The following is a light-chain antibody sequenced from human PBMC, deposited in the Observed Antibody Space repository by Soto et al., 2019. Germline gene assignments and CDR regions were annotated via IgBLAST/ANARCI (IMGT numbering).Light chain of an antibody. CDR2: DAS. CDR3: QQYDNLPLT. J-gene: IGKJ4*01. CDR1: QDISNY. Sequence: DIHMPESRGVLSAAVGRSAGVTGKASQDISNYLNWYQQKPGKAPKLLIYDASNLETGVPSRFSGSGSGTDFTFTISRLQPEDIATYYCQQYDNLPLTFGGGTKVDIK. V-gene: IGKV1-33*01.